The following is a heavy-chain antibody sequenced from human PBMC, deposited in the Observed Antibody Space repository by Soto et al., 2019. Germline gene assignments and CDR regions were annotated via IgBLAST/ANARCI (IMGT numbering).Heavy chain of an antibody. CDR3: ARDLSSYSSGWYER. Sequence: GASVKVSCKASGYTFTNYYIQWARHATGQGLEWMGIINPSGGRTNYAQKFQGRVTMTRDTSTSTVYLELTSLRSEDTAVYYCARDLSSYSSGWYERWGRGTLVTVSS. D-gene: IGHD6-19*01. J-gene: IGHJ5*02. V-gene: IGHV1-46*01. CDR1: GYTFTNYY. CDR2: INPSGGRT.